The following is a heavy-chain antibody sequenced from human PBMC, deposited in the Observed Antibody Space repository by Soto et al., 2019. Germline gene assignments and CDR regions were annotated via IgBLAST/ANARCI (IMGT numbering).Heavy chain of an antibody. D-gene: IGHD3-10*01. CDR1: GLTVSSYS. CDR2: ISSSSSTI. Sequence: EVQLVESGGGLVQRGGSLRLSCAASGLTVSSYSMNWVRQAPGKGLEWVSYISSSSSTIYYADSVKGRFTISRDNAKNSLYLQMNSLRAEDTAVYYCAFGEEALYSYYGMDVWGQGTTVTVSS. CDR3: AFGEEALYSYYGMDV. V-gene: IGHV3-48*01. J-gene: IGHJ6*02.